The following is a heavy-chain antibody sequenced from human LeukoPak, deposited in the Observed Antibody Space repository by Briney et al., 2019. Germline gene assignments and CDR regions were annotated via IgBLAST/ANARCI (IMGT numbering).Heavy chain of an antibody. Sequence: SQTLSLTCTVSGGSISSSAYYWSWIRRYPGKGLEWIGYIYYSGTTYYNPSLTSRLTISIDTSKNQFSLKLSSVTAADTAVYYCARDNMAINRYFDYWGQGTLVIVSS. CDR3: ARDNMAINRYFDY. J-gene: IGHJ4*02. CDR2: IYYSGTT. CDR1: GGSISSSAYY. D-gene: IGHD5-24*01. V-gene: IGHV4-31*03.